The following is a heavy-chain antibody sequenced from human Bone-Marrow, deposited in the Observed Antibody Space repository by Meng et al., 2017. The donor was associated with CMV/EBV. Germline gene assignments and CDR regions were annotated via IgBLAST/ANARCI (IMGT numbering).Heavy chain of an antibody. CDR1: GGSISSGCYY. D-gene: IGHD5-12*01. CDR3: AREWISSPYNWFDP. V-gene: IGHV4-31*02. J-gene: IGHJ5*02. CDR2: IYYSGST. Sequence: SGGSISSGCYYWSWIRQHPGKGLEWIGYIYYSGSTYYTPSLKSRVTISVDTSKNQFSLKLSSVTAADTAVYYCAREWISSPYNWFDPWGQGTLVTVSS.